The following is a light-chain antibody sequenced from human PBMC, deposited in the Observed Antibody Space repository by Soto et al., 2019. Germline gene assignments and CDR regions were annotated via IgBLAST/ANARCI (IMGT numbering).Light chain of an antibody. CDR3: AAWDDSLSGSWV. Sequence: QSVLTQPPSASGTPGQRVTFSCSGSSSNIGSNYVYWYQQFPGTAPKLLIYNNNQRPSGVPDRFSGSKSGTSASLAISGLRSEDEADYYCAAWDDSLSGSWVFGGGTKVTVL. CDR1: SSNIGSNY. V-gene: IGLV1-47*02. CDR2: NNN. J-gene: IGLJ3*02.